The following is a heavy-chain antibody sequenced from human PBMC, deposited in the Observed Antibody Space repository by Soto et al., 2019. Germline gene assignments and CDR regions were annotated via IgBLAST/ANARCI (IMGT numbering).Heavy chain of an antibody. V-gene: IGHV3-74*01. CDR3: ARGDRGAFDL. Sequence: GGSLRLSCAASGFTFSYYWMHWVRQAPGKGLMWVSRIHSDGSSTTYADFVKGRFIISRDNARNTVDLQMNSVRVEDTAVYYCARGDRGAFDLWGQGTVVTVSS. D-gene: IGHD1-26*01. CDR1: GFTFSYYW. CDR2: IHSDGSST. J-gene: IGHJ3*01.